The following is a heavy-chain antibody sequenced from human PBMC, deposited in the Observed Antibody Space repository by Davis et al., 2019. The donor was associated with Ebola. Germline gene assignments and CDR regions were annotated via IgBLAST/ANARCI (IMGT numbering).Heavy chain of an antibody. J-gene: IGHJ4*02. D-gene: IGHD3-16*01. V-gene: IGHV4-59*01. Sequence: SETLSLTCAVYGGSFSGYYWSWIRQPPGKGLEWIGYIYHTGSTNYNPSLKSRVTISLDTSKSQFSLKLSSVTAADTAVYYCARLLQGDDYWGQGTLVTVSS. CDR3: ARLLQGDDY. CDR1: GGSFSGYY. CDR2: IYHTGST.